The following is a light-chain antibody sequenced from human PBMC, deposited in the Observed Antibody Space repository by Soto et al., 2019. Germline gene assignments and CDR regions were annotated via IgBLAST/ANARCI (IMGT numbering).Light chain of an antibody. CDR3: QKYDSAPLT. CDR1: QGISNN. Sequence: DIQMTQSPSSLSASVGDRVTITCRASQGISNNLAWYQQKPGKVPRLLIYGASTLQSGVPSRFSGSGSGTDFTLNISSLQPEDVATYYCQKYDSAPLTFGQGTKVEFK. CDR2: GAS. J-gene: IGKJ1*01. V-gene: IGKV1-27*01.